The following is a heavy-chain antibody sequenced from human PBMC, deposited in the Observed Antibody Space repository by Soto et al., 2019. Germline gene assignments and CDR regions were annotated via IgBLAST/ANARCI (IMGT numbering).Heavy chain of an antibody. CDR2: IYYIGNT. CDR3: GAQDYGAKGYYFET. J-gene: IGHJ4*02. D-gene: IGHD4-17*01. V-gene: IGHV4-39*01. Sequence: QLQLQESGPGLVKASETLSLTCTVAGGSISSRSSYWGWIRQPPGNGLEWSGSIYYIGNTYYNPSIKSRVAISIDSSKTRFSLKLNSVTTADTAVYYGGAQDYGAKGYYFETWGQGTLVTVSS. CDR1: GGSISSRSSY.